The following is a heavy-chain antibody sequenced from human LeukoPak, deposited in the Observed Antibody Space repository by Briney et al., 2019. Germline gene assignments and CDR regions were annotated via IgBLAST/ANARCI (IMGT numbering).Heavy chain of an antibody. CDR2: IYTSGST. Sequence: SETLSLTCTVSGGSISGYYWSWIRQPAGKGLEWIGRIYTSGSTNYNPSLKSRVTMSVDTSKNQFSLKLSSVTAADTAVYYCARDLTVTTLGYYYYMDVWGKGTTVTISS. V-gene: IGHV4-4*07. CDR3: ARDLTVTTLGYYYYMDV. D-gene: IGHD4-17*01. J-gene: IGHJ6*03. CDR1: GGSISGYY.